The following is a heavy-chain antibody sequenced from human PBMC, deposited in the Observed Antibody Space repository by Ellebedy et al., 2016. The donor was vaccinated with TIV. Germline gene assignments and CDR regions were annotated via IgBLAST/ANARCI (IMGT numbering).Heavy chain of an antibody. Sequence: PGGSLRLSCAASGFTFSSYAMRRVRQAPGKGLLWVSAISSRGSRTYYADSVEGRFIISRDNSKKTLYLQLNSLRAEDTAVYYCARGPTNWNIRIYYYGMDVWGQGTTVTVSS. D-gene: IGHD1/OR15-1a*01. CDR2: ISSRGSRT. CDR3: ARGPTNWNIRIYYYGMDV. CDR1: GFTFSSYA. V-gene: IGHV3-23*01. J-gene: IGHJ6*02.